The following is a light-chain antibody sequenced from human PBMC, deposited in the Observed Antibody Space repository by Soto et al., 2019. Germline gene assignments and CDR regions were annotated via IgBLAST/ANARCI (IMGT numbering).Light chain of an antibody. V-gene: IGKV3D-20*02. Sequence: DIVLTRSPATVSLSPLEGASRDCVASQRVSGGFLAWYQQKPGLAPRLILYDTSFRATGIPDRFSGSGSGTDFTLTISSLEPEDFAVYYCQQRSNWPLTFGGGTKVDIK. CDR2: DTS. CDR3: QQRSNWPLT. J-gene: IGKJ4*01. CDR1: QRVSGGF.